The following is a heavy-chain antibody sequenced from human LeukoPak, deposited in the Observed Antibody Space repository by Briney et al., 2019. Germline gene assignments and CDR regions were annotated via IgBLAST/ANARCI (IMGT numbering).Heavy chain of an antibody. D-gene: IGHD6-13*01. J-gene: IGHJ5*02. V-gene: IGHV4-59*01. CDR1: GGSISSYY. Sequence: SETLSLTCTVSGGSISSYYWSWGRQPPGQGLEWIGYSYYSGSTNYNPYLTSRVTISVDTSKNQFSLKLSSVTAADTAVYYCARVSYSSSWYPPYWFDPWGQGTLVTVSS. CDR2: SYYSGST. CDR3: ARVSYSSSWYPPYWFDP.